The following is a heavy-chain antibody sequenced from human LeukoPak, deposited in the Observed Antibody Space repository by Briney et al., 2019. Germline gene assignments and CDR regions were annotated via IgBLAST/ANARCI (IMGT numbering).Heavy chain of an antibody. CDR2: ISYDGINK. CDR3: AKQYGDYAGAFDI. Sequence: PGGSLRLSCAASKFTFSSYSMHWVRQAPGKGLKWVAFISYDGINKYADSVKGRFTISRDNSKNTLYLQMNSLRAEDTAVYYCAKQYGDYAGAFDIWGQGTMVTVSS. J-gene: IGHJ3*02. CDR1: KFTFSSYS. V-gene: IGHV3-30*04. D-gene: IGHD4-17*01.